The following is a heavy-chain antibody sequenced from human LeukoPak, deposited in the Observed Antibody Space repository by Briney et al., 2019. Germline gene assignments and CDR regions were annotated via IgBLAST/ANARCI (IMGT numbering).Heavy chain of an antibody. D-gene: IGHD1-26*01. CDR1: GGSFSGYY. CDR2: INHSGST. J-gene: IGHJ3*02. CDR3: ARRRRIVGATPGAFDI. Sequence: PSETLSLTCAVYGGSFSGYYWSWIRQPPGKGLEWIGEINHSGSTNYNPSLKSRVTISVDTSKNQFSLKRSSVTAADTAVYYCARRRRIVGATPGAFDIWGQGTMVTVSS. V-gene: IGHV4-34*01.